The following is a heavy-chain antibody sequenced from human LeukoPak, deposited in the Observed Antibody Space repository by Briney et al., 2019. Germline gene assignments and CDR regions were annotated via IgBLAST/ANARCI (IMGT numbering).Heavy chain of an antibody. D-gene: IGHD6-19*01. Sequence: GGSLRLSCAASGFTFSSYAMSWVRQAPGKGLEWVANIKQDGSEKYYVDSVKGRFTISRDNAKNSLYLQMNSLGAEDTAVYYCARGLTVAGTGGYWGQGTLVTVSS. CDR3: ARGLTVAGTGGY. J-gene: IGHJ4*02. V-gene: IGHV3-7*01. CDR2: IKQDGSEK. CDR1: GFTFSSYA.